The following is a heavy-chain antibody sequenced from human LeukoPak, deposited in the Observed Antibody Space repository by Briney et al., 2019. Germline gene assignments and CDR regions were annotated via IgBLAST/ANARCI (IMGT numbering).Heavy chain of an antibody. CDR1: GFTFSSNW. D-gene: IGHD3-10*01. CDR2: IKQDGSEK. J-gene: IGHJ4*02. Sequence: PGGSLRLSCAASGFTFSSNWMRWVRQAPGKGLEWVASIKQDGSEKYYVGSVKGRFTISRDNAKNSLFLQMDSLRVEDTAVYYCARRSLLLSRGGRYFDYWGQGTLVTVSS. V-gene: IGHV3-7*01. CDR3: ARRSLLLSRGGRYFDY.